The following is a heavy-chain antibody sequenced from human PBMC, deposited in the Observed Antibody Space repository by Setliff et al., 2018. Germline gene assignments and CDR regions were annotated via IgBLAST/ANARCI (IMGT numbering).Heavy chain of an antibody. V-gene: IGHV4-31*03. J-gene: IGHJ4*02. CDR1: GDSIGRGGYY. D-gene: IGHD2-15*01. Sequence: SETLSLTCSVSGDSIGRGGYYWSWIRQQPGKGLEWIASIYYSGSTYYNPSLKSRLRVSMDSSKNQFYLDLSSVTAADTAVYYCATSGFCSAGSCYSFDDWGQGALVTVS. CDR3: ATSGFCSAGSCYSFDD. CDR2: IYYSGST.